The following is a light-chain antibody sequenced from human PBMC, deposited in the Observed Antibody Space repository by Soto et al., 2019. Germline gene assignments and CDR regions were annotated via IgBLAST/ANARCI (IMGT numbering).Light chain of an antibody. Sequence: QLVLTQAPSASGTPGQRVTISCSGSSSNIGSNTVNWYQQLPGTAPKLLIYNNAQRPSGVPDRFSGSKSGTSASLAIGGLQSEDEADYYCAVWDDSLNGRVFGGGTKLTVL. V-gene: IGLV1-44*01. CDR2: NNA. CDR1: SSNIGSNT. CDR3: AVWDDSLNGRV. J-gene: IGLJ3*02.